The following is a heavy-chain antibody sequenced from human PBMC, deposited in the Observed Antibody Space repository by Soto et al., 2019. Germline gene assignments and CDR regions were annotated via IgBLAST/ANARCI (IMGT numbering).Heavy chain of an antibody. J-gene: IGHJ3*02. CDR3: ARDLPATMIVVPDAFDI. CDR2: IIPIFGTA. D-gene: IGHD3-22*01. Sequence: QVQLVQSGAEVKKPGSSVKVSCKASGGTFSSYAISWVRQAPGQGLEWMGGIIPIFGTANYAQKFQGRVTITADESTSTANMELSSLRSEDTAVYYCARDLPATMIVVPDAFDIWGQGTMVTVSS. V-gene: IGHV1-69*01. CDR1: GGTFSSYA.